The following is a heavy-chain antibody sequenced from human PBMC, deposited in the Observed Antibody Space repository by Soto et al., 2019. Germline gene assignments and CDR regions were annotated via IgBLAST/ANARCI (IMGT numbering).Heavy chain of an antibody. CDR3: VRERSRYDRSGYYRPDY. D-gene: IGHD3-22*01. J-gene: IGHJ4*02. Sequence: ASVKVSCKASGGTFSSYSISWVRQAPGQGLEWMGGIIPIFGTANYAQKFQGRVTITADESTSTAYMELSSLRSEDTAVYYCVRERSRYDRSGYYRPDYWGQGTLVSVSS. V-gene: IGHV1-69*13. CDR2: IIPIFGTA. CDR1: GGTFSSYS.